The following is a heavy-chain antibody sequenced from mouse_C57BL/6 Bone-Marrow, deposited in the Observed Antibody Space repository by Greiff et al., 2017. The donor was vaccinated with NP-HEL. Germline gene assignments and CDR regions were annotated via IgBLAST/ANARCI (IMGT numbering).Heavy chain of an antibody. V-gene: IGHV1-81*01. Sequence: QVQLQQSGAELARPGASVKLSCKASGYTFTSYGISWVKQRTGQGLEWIGEIYPRSGNTYYNEKFKGKATLTADKSSSTAYMELRSLTSEDSAVYFCARRYDYDRYFDYWGQGTTLTGSS. D-gene: IGHD2-4*01. CDR2: IYPRSGNT. J-gene: IGHJ2*01. CDR1: GYTFTSYG. CDR3: ARRYDYDRYFDY.